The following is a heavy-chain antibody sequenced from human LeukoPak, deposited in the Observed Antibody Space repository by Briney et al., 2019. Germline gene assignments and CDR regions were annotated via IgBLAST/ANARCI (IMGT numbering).Heavy chain of an antibody. V-gene: IGHV4-34*01. Sequence: AGTLCLSCAVYGVTFSSYYLSWIRQPPGKGLEWIGEINHSGSSNYNPSLKSRVTISVDTSKNQFSMKLSSVTAADTAVYYCARGRYCSSTSCYWYYYYYMDVWGKGTTVTVSS. CDR3: ARGRYCSSTSCYWYYYYYMDV. CDR1: GVTFSSYY. CDR2: INHSGSS. D-gene: IGHD2-2*01. J-gene: IGHJ6*03.